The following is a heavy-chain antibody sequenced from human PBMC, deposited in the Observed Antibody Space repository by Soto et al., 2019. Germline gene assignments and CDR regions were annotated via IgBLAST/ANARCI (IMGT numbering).Heavy chain of an antibody. D-gene: IGHD3-3*01. CDR1: GLTFSDYG. Sequence: QVQLVESGGGVVQPGRSLRLSCAASGLTFSDYGMHWVRQAQGKGLERVAVISHHGNSHYYAESVKGRFTISRDNSKNTLYLQMNSLRAEDKAVYFCVKDAGTVEFLEWRTLILWGRGTVVPVSS. V-gene: IGHV3-30*18. CDR3: VKDAGTVEFLEWRTLIL. CDR2: ISHHGNSH. J-gene: IGHJ2*01.